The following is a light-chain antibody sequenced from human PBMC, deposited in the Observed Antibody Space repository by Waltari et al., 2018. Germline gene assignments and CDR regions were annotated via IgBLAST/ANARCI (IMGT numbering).Light chain of an antibody. J-gene: IGLJ3*02. CDR1: RSNVGGYIY. V-gene: IGLV2-14*01. CDR2: DVS. CDR3: SSYTSSRTRV. Sequence: QSALPQAASVTGSPGQSITISCTGTRSNVGGYIYFFWYQQYPGKAPKLMIYDVSNRPSGVSNRFSGSKSGNTASLTISGLQAEDEADYYCSSYTSSRTRVFGGGTKLTVL.